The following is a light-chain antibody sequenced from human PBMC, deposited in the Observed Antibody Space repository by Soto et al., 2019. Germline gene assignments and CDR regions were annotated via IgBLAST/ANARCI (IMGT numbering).Light chain of an antibody. Sequence: EIVLTQSPGTLSLSPGERATLSCRASQSVTSSYLAWYQQGPGQAPRLLIYGASSRATGIPDRLSGSGSGTDFTLTISRLEPEDFAVYYCQHYGSSPGTFGQGTKVEIK. J-gene: IGKJ1*01. V-gene: IGKV3-20*01. CDR3: QHYGSSPGT. CDR1: QSVTSSY. CDR2: GAS.